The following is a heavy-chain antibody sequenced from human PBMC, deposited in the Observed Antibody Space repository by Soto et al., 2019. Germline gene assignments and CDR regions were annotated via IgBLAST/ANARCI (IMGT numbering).Heavy chain of an antibody. CDR3: ARCLSGVIAVPGYFDY. CDR2: IKQDGSEK. V-gene: IGHV3-7*05. Sequence: GGSLRLSCAASGFTFSSYWMSWVRQAPGKGLEWVANIKQDGSEKYYVDSVKGRFTISRDNAKNSLYLQMNSLRAEDTAVYYCARCLSGVIAVPGYFDYWGQGTLVTASS. CDR1: GFTFSSYW. J-gene: IGHJ4*02. D-gene: IGHD6-19*01.